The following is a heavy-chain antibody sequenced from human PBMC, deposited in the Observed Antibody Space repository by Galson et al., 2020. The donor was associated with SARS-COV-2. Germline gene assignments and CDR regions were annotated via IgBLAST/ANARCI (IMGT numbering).Heavy chain of an antibody. J-gene: IGHJ4*02. CDR2: INSEGNIT. CDR1: GFTFSSYC. D-gene: IGHD1-26*01. Sequence: GGSLRLSCTASGFTFSSYCMHWVRQAPGKGLVWVSRINSEGNITSYADSVKGRFTISRDNAKNTLYLQMNSLRAEDTAVYYCTATRAYWGQGTLVTVSS. V-gene: IGHV3-74*01. CDR3: TATRAY.